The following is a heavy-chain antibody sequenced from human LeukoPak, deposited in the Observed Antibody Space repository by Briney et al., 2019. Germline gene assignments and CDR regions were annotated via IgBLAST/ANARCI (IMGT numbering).Heavy chain of an antibody. CDR1: GFTFSNYA. Sequence: PGGSLRLSCAASGFTFSNYAIHWVRQAPGKGLEWVAVISYDGSNKYYADSAKGRFPISRDNSKNTLYLQMNSLRADDTAVYYCARAYSSGSYFHFDYWGQGTLVTVSS. D-gene: IGHD3-10*01. CDR3: ARAYSSGSYFHFDY. V-gene: IGHV3-30-3*01. J-gene: IGHJ4*02. CDR2: ISYDGSNK.